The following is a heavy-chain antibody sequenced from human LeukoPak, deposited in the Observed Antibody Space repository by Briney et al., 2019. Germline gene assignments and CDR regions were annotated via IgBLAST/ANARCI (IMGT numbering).Heavy chain of an antibody. J-gene: IGHJ6*02. CDR2: MSGSGGST. CDR3: AKDSAYYDILTGSYGTDV. CDR1: GFSFSSYA. V-gene: IGHV3-23*01. Sequence: GGSLRLSCVASGFSFSSYAMSWVRQAPGKGLEWVSAMSGSGGSTYYADSVRGRFTISRDNSKNTLFLQLNSLRAEDTAVYYCAKDSAYYDILTGSYGTDVWGQGTTVTVSS. D-gene: IGHD3-9*01.